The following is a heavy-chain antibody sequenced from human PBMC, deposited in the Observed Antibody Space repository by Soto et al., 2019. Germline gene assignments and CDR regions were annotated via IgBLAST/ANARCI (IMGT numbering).Heavy chain of an antibody. CDR1: GYSFTSYW. CDR2: IDPSDSYT. D-gene: IGHD5-12*01. J-gene: IGHJ6*02. Sequence: GESLKISCKGSGYSFTSYWISWVREMPGKVLEWMGRIDPSDSYTNYSPSFQGHVTISADKSISTPYLQWISLKASDTAMSSCARGLRSDTYYNYGMDVWGQGTTVAVSS. V-gene: IGHV5-10-1*01. CDR3: ARGLRSDTYYNYGMDV.